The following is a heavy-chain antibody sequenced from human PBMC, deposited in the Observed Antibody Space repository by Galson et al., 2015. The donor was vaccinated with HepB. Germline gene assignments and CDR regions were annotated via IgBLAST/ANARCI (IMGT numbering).Heavy chain of an antibody. Sequence: SLRLSCAASGFTFSSYAMSWVRQAPGKGLEWVSAISGSGGSTYYADSVNGRFTISRDNSKNTLYLQMNSLRAEDTAVYYCAKAFGSSGYPDYWGQGTLVTVSS. D-gene: IGHD3-22*01. CDR3: AKAFGSSGYPDY. CDR2: ISGSGGST. CDR1: GFTFSSYA. V-gene: IGHV3-23*01. J-gene: IGHJ4*02.